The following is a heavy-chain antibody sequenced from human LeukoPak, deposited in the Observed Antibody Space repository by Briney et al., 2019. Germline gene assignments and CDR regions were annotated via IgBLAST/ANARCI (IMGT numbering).Heavy chain of an antibody. V-gene: IGHV3-43*02. J-gene: IGHJ4*02. CDR2: ITGDAGDT. Sequence: GGSLRLSCAASGLKFDDYAMYWVRQGPGQGLEWVSLITGDAGDTSYADSVKDRFTISRDNSKNSLYLQMNNLRTEDTAFYYCAKASDSGTHYRSFDDWGQGTLVTVSS. CDR3: AKASDSGTHYRSFDD. CDR1: GLKFDDYA. D-gene: IGHD3-10*01.